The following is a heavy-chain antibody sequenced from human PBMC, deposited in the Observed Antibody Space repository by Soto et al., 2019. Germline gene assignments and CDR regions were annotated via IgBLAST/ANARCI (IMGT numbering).Heavy chain of an antibody. D-gene: IGHD3-22*01. CDR1: GFTFTSSA. CDR3: AADQSDSSGYFPPRFQH. CDR2: IVVGSGNT. J-gene: IGHJ1*01. Sequence: ASVKVSCKASGFTFTSSAVQWVRQARGQRLEGIGWIVVGSGNTNYAQKFQERVTITRDMSTSTAYMELSSLRSEDTAVYYCAADQSDSSGYFPPRFQHWGQGTLVTGSS. V-gene: IGHV1-58*01.